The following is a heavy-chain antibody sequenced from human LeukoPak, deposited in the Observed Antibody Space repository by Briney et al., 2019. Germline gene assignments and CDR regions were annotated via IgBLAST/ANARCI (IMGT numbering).Heavy chain of an antibody. CDR2: IYWDDDK. Sequence: SGPTLVKPTQTLTLNCTFSGFSLSTSGVGVGWIRQPPGKVLECLALIYWDDDKRYSPSLRSRLTITKDTSKNQVVLTMTNMDPVDTATYYCAHGGGPDTFDIWGQGTMVTVSS. D-gene: IGHD2-15*01. J-gene: IGHJ3*02. CDR1: GFSLSTSGVG. CDR3: AHGGGPDTFDI. V-gene: IGHV2-5*02.